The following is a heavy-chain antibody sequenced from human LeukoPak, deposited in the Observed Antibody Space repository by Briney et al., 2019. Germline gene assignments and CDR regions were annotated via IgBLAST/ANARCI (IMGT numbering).Heavy chain of an antibody. J-gene: IGHJ5*02. D-gene: IGHD6-19*01. CDR3: ARGPLIPVAATHWFDP. CDR1: GDSISSGGSF. Sequence: SETLSLTCAVSGDSISSGGSFWSWIRQPPGKGLEWIGYIYHSGSTYSNPSLKSRVTISVDRSKNQFSLKLSSVTAADTAVYYCARGPLIPVAATHWFDPWGQGTLVTVSS. CDR2: IYHSGST. V-gene: IGHV4-30-2*01.